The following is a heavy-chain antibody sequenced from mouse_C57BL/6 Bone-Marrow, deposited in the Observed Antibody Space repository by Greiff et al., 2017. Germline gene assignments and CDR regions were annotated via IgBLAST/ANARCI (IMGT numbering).Heavy chain of an antibody. J-gene: IGHJ2*01. D-gene: IGHD2-3*01. CDR1: GFNIKDDY. V-gene: IGHV14-4*01. CDR2: IDPEIGDT. CDR3: SSFDGNYFDF. Sequence: VQLQQSGAELVRPGASVKLSCTASGFNIKDDYIHWVKQRPEQGLEWIGWIDPEIGDTEYASKFQGKATITSDTSSNTAYLQLSSLTSEDTAVEYCSSFDGNYFDFWGQGTPLTVAS.